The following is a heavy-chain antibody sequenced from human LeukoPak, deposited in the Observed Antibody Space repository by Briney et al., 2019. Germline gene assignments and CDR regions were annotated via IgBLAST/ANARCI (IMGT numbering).Heavy chain of an antibody. D-gene: IGHD6-19*01. V-gene: IGHV4-59*08. CDR1: GGSISSYY. CDR3: ARHGSSSGWYHANYYYYMDV. CDR2: IYYSGST. Sequence: SETLSLTCTVSGGSISSYYWSWIRQPPGKGLEWIGYIYYSGSTNYNPSLKSRVTISVDTSENQFSLKLSSVTAADTAVYYCARHGSSSGWYHANYYYYMDVWGKGTTVTISS. J-gene: IGHJ6*03.